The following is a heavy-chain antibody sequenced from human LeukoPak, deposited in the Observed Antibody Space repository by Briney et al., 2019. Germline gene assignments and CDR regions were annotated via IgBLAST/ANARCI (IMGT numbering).Heavy chain of an antibody. CDR2: IKQDGSEK. J-gene: IGHJ4*02. V-gene: IGHV3-7*03. CDR3: AKVRAISHSSGYYPYDY. D-gene: IGHD3-22*01. Sequence: GGSLRLSCAASGFTFSSYWMSWVRQAPGKGLEWVANIKQDGSEKYYVDSVKGRFTISRDTSKNTVYLQMNSLRAEDTAVYYCAKVRAISHSSGYYPYDYWGQGTLVTVSS. CDR1: GFTFSSYW.